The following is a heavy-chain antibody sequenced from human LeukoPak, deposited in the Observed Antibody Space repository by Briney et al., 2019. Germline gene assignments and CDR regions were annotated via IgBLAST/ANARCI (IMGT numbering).Heavy chain of an antibody. CDR3: ALVLARSYYNGWFDP. J-gene: IGHJ5*02. V-gene: IGHV1-8*01. D-gene: IGHD3-10*01. Sequence: ASVKVSCKASGYTFTSYDISWVRQATGQGLEWMGWMNPNSGNTGYAQKFQGRVTMTRDTSIGTAYMELSSLRSEDTAVYYCALVLARSYYNGWFDPWGQGTLVTVSS. CDR1: GYTFTSYD. CDR2: MNPNSGNT.